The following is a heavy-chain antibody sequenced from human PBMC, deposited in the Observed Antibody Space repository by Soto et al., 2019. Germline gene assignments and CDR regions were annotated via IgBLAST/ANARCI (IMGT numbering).Heavy chain of an antibody. CDR1: GFSLSTSGVG. CDR3: AHRPSGWYLFDY. V-gene: IGHV2-5*01. Sequence: SGPTLVNPTQTLTLTCTFSGFSLSTSGVGVGWIRQPPGKALEWLALIYWNDDKRYSPSLKARLTVTKDTSKNQVVLTMTNMDPVDTATYYCAHRPSGWYLFDYWGQGTLVTVSS. CDR2: IYWNDDK. D-gene: IGHD6-19*01. J-gene: IGHJ4*02.